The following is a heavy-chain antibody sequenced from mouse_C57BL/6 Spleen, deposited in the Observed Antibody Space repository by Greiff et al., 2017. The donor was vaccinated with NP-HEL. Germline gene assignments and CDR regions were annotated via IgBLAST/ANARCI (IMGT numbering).Heavy chain of an antibody. J-gene: IGHJ4*01. CDR2: IDPSDSYT. D-gene: IGHD1-1*01. Sequence: QVQLQQPGAELVMPGASVKLSCKASGYTFTSYWMHWVKQRPGQGLEWIGEIDPSDSYTNYNQKFKGKSTLTVDKSSSTAYMQLSSLTSEDSAVYYCARETLGRNYYGSSYAMDYWGQGTSVTVSS. CDR3: ARETLGRNYYGSSYAMDY. V-gene: IGHV1-69*01. CDR1: GYTFTSYW.